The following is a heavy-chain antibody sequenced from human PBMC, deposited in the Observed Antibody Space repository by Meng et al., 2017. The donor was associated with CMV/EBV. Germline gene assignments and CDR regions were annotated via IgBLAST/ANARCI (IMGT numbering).Heavy chain of an antibody. V-gene: IGHV4-34*01. J-gene: IGHJ4*02. CDR2: INHSGST. CDR1: GGSFSGYY. D-gene: IGHD1-7*01. CDR3: ARDLGPYNWNYVGVVQGAKDY. Sequence: SETLSLTCAVYGGSFSGYYWSWIRQPPGKGLEWIGEINHSGSTNYNPSLKSRVTISVDTSKNQFSLKLSSVTAADTAVYYCARDLGPYNWNYVGVVQGAKDYWGQGTLVTVSS.